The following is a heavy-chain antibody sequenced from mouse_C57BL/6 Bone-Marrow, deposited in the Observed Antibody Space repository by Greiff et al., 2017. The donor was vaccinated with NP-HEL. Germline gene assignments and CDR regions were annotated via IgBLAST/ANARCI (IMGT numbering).Heavy chain of an antibody. CDR2: INPNNGGT. Sequence: EGQRHQFGRGRVKPCSSAPISCKSSGYTFTDYYMNWVNQSHGKSLEWIGDINPNNGGTSYNQKFKGKATLTVDKSSSTAYMELRSLTSEDSAVYYCAPGTWYFDVWGTGTTVTVSS. CDR3: APGTWYFDV. D-gene: IGHD4-1*01. V-gene: IGHV1-26*01. J-gene: IGHJ1*03. CDR1: GYTFTDYY.